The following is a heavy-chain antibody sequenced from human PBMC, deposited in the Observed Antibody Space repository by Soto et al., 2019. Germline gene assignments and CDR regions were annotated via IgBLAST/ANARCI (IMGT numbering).Heavy chain of an antibody. J-gene: IGHJ4*02. Sequence: GGSLRLSCAASGFTVSSNYMSWVRQAPGKGLEWVSVIYSGGSTYYADSVKGRFTISRDNSKNTLYLQMNSLRAEDTAVYYCARDPGYYGSGSYYQKAPQGPIVDYWGQGTLVTVSS. CDR3: ARDPGYYGSGSYYQKAPQGPIVDY. CDR1: GFTVSSNY. CDR2: IYSGGST. D-gene: IGHD3-10*01. V-gene: IGHV3-66*01.